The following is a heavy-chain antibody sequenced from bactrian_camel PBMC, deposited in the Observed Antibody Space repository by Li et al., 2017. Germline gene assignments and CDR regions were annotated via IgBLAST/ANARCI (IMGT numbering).Heavy chain of an antibody. CDR2: IGWDGRT. J-gene: IGHJ4*01. V-gene: IGHV3S10*01. CDR1: GFDFSSTY. Sequence: VQLVESGGGLVQPGGSLRLSCVASGFDFSSTYMSWIRKAPGKGLEWLSGIGWDGRTYYSDSVQGRFAISKDNAKNTLILQMNSLKPEDTAMYYCAASPYCIGHPSNYEYHYWGQGTQVTVS. D-gene: IGHD1*01. CDR3: AASPYCIGHPSNYEYHY.